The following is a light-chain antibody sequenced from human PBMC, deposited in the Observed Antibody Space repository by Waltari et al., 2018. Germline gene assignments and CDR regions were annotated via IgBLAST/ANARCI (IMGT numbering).Light chain of an antibody. CDR2: EVS. Sequence: QSALTQPASVSGSPGQSITISCTGTTSDVGGYNYVSWYQQHPGKAPKLMFYEVSNRPSGVSNRFSGSKSGNTAALTISRVAAGDEADYFCQVWERSNNEVIFGGGTKLTVL. CDR3: QVWERSNNEVI. CDR1: TSDVGGYNY. J-gene: IGLJ2*01. V-gene: IGLV2-14*01.